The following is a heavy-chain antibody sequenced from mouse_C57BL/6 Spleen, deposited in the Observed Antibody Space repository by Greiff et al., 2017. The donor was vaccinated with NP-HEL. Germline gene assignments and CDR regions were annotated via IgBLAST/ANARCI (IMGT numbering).Heavy chain of an antibody. D-gene: IGHD1-1*01. CDR1: GFTFSDYG. Sequence: EVQLVESGGGLVKPGGSLKLSCAASGFTFSDYGMHWVRQAPEKGLEWVAYISSGSSTIYYADTVKGRFTISRDNAKNTLFLQMTSLRSEDTAMYYCARSTDYYGSRGFAYWGQGTLVTVSA. V-gene: IGHV5-17*01. J-gene: IGHJ3*01. CDR3: ARSTDYYGSRGFAY. CDR2: ISSGSSTI.